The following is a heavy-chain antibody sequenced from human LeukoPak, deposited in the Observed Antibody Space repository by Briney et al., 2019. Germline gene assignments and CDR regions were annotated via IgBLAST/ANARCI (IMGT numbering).Heavy chain of an antibody. Sequence: GESLKISCKGSGYSFTSYWIGWVRQMPGKSLEWMGIIYPGDSDTRYSPSFQGQVTISADKSISTAYLQWSSLKAPDTAMYYCARRIAAADKDWFDPWGQGTLVTVSS. CDR1: GYSFTSYW. V-gene: IGHV5-51*01. CDR3: ARRIAAADKDWFDP. D-gene: IGHD6-13*01. CDR2: IYPGDSDT. J-gene: IGHJ5*02.